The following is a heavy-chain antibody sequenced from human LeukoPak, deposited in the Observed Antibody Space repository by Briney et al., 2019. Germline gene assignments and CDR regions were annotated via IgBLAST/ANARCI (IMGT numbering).Heavy chain of an antibody. J-gene: IGHJ4*02. CDR3: ASLYYYGSGSYSAPFDY. CDR1: GYTFTGYY. V-gene: IGHV1-2*02. CDR2: INPNSGGT. Sequence: GASVKVSCKASGYTFTGYYMHWVRQAPGQGLEWMGWINPNSGGTNYAQKFQGRVTMTRDTSISTAYMELSRLRSDDTAVYYCASLYYYGSGSYSAPFDYWGQGTLVTVSS. D-gene: IGHD3-10*01.